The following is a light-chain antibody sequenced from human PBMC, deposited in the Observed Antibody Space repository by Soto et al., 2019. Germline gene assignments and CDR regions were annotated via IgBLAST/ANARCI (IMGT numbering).Light chain of an antibody. Sequence: DIVLTQSPSFLSASVGDRVTITCRASQGISSYLAWYQQKPGKAPKLLIYAASTLQSGVPSRFSGSGSGTEFTLTISRLQAEDFATYCCQQINGGTTFGQGTKLEIK. CDR1: QGISSY. CDR3: QQINGGTT. J-gene: IGKJ2*01. CDR2: AAS. V-gene: IGKV1-9*01.